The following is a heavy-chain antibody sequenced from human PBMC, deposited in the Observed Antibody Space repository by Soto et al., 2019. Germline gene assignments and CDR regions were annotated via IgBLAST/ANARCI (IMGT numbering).Heavy chain of an antibody. V-gene: IGHV1-69*12. J-gene: IGHJ5*02. CDR2: IIPIFGTA. Sequence: QVQLVQSGAEVKKPVSSVKVSCTASGGTFSSSAISWVRQAPGQGLEWMGGIIPIFGTANYAQKFQGRVTITADESTSTAYRELSSLGSEDTAVYYCARGEVGATWYWFDPWGQGTLVTVSS. CDR1: GGTFSSSA. CDR3: ARGEVGATWYWFDP. D-gene: IGHD1-26*01.